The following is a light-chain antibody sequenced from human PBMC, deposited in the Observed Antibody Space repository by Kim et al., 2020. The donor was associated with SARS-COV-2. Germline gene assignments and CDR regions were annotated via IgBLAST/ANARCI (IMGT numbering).Light chain of an antibody. CDR1: QSVSSY. CDR3: QQRSNWLT. CDR2: DAS. J-gene: IGKJ4*01. V-gene: IGKV3-11*01. Sequence: PGESATLSCRASQSVSSYLAWYQQKPGQAPRLLIYDASNRATGIPARFSGSGSGTDFTLTISSLEPEDFAVYYCQQRSNWLTFGGGTKLEI.